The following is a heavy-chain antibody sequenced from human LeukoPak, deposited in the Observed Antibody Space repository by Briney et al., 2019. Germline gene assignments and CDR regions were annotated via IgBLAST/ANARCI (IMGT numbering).Heavy chain of an antibody. CDR1: GASITNYY. V-gene: IGHV4-59*01. J-gene: IGHJ5*02. D-gene: IGHD5-24*01. CDR3: AKGYNICEGWYDP. CDR2: ISYSGSS. Sequence: PSETLSLTCTVSGASITNYYWSWIRQPPGKGLEWIGYISYSGSSNYNAALKSRLTISIDTSKNQFSLKLSSVTAADTAVYYCAKGYNICEGWYDPWGQGTLVTVSS.